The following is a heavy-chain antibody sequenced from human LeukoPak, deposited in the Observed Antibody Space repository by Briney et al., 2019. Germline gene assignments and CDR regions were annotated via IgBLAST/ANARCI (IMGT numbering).Heavy chain of an antibody. Sequence: GGSLRLSCAASGFTFSDYYMSWIRQAPGKGLEWVSYISSSGSTIYYADSVKGRFTISRDNAKNSLYLQMNSLRAEDTAVYYCARASRFGEAYFDYWGQGTLVTVSS. CDR1: GFTFSDYY. V-gene: IGHV3-11*01. J-gene: IGHJ4*02. D-gene: IGHD3-10*01. CDR2: ISSSGSTI. CDR3: ARASRFGEAYFDY.